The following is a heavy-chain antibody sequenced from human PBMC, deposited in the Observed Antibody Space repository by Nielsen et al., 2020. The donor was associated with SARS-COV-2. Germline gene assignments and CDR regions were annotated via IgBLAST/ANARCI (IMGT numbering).Heavy chain of an antibody. CDR2: IDPSDSYT. Sequence: GESLKISCKGSGYSFTSNWITWVRQVPGKGLEWVGRIDPSDSYTNYSPSFQGHVTISVDRAISTAFLQWSSLRASDSAMYYCARPASGTYQNPDSWGQGTLVTVIS. CDR1: GYSFTSNW. V-gene: IGHV5-10-1*01. CDR3: ARPASGTYQNPDS. D-gene: IGHD1-26*01. J-gene: IGHJ4*02.